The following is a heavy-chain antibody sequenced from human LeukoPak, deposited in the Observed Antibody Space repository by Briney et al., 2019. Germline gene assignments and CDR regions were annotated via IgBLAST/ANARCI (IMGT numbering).Heavy chain of an antibody. J-gene: IGHJ4*02. CDR1: GFTFSSYG. V-gene: IGHV3-33*01. CDR2: IWYDGSNK. CDR3: ARYAVPGYGSSHLDY. D-gene: IGHD6-13*01. Sequence: GGSLRLSCAASGFTFSSYGMHWVRQAPGKGLEWVAVIWYDGSNKYYADSVKDRFTISRDNSKNTLYLQMNSLRAEDTAVYYCARYAVPGYGSSHLDYWGQGTLVTVSS.